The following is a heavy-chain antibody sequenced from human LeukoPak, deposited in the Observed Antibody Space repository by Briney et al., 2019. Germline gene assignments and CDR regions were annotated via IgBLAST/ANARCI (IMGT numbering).Heavy chain of an antibody. Sequence: SETLSLTCTVSGYSISSGYYWGWIRQPPGKGLEWIGNIHQSGSTYYNPSVKSRVSISMDTSKNQFSLKLNSVTAADTAVYYCARDSDHTSMLFKGFDYWGQGTLVTVSS. CDR3: ARDSDHTSMLFKGFDY. CDR1: GYSISSGYY. J-gene: IGHJ4*02. D-gene: IGHD5-18*01. V-gene: IGHV4-38-2*02. CDR2: IHQSGST.